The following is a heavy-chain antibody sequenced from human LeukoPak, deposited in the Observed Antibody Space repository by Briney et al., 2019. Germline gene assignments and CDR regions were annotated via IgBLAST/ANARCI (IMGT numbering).Heavy chain of an antibody. J-gene: IGHJ4*02. CDR2: ISSNGDNT. CDR3: ARSPGRGWYSYYFDY. CDR1: GFTFSSYA. Sequence: GGSLRLSCSASGFTFSSYAMHWVRQAPGKGLEYVSAISSNGDNTYYADSVKARFTISRDNSKNTLYLQMNSLRAEDTAVYYCARSPGRGWYSYYFDYWGQGTLVTVSS. D-gene: IGHD6-19*01. V-gene: IGHV3-64*04.